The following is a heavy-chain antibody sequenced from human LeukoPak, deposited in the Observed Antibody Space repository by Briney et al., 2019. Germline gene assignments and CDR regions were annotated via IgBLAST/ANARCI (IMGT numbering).Heavy chain of an antibody. CDR1: GGSISSSC. CDR2: ICTSGST. Sequence: SETLSLTCTVSGGSISSSCWSWIRQPAGKGLEWIGRICTSGSTNFNPSLKSRVTMSVDTSKKQFSLKLSSVTAADTAVYYCARVSLTYYDFWSGKDTYYFDYWGQGTLVTVSS. J-gene: IGHJ4*02. D-gene: IGHD3-3*01. CDR3: ARVSLTYYDFWSGKDTYYFDY. V-gene: IGHV4-4*07.